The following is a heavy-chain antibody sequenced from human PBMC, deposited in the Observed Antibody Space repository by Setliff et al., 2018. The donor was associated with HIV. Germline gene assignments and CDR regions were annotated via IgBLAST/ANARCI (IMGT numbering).Heavy chain of an antibody. V-gene: IGHV3-43D*04. Sequence: GGSLRLSCAASGFTFDDYAMHWARQAPGKGLGWVSLISWDGGSTYYADSVKGRFTISRDNSKNSLFLQMHSLRSEDTAFYYCTKSTGSGVGTYYADSWGQGTLVTVSS. D-gene: IGHD2-21*02. J-gene: IGHJ4*02. CDR2: ISWDGGST. CDR3: TKSTGSGVGTYYADS. CDR1: GFTFDDYA.